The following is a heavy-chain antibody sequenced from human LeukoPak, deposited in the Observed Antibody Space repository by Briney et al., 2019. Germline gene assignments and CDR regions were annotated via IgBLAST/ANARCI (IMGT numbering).Heavy chain of an antibody. CDR2: ISGSGGST. D-gene: IGHD4-23*01. J-gene: IGHJ4*02. CDR1: GFTFSSYA. Sequence: GGSLRLSCAASGFTFSSYAMSWVRQAPGKGLEWVSAISGSGGSTYYADSVKGRFTISRDNSKNTLYLQMNSLRAEDTAVYYCAKARDYGGNGPLDYWGQGTLVTVSS. CDR3: AKARDYGGNGPLDY. V-gene: IGHV3-23*01.